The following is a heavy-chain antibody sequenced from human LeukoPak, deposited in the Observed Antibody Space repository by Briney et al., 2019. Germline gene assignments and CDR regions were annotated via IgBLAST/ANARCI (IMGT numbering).Heavy chain of an antibody. CDR1: GFTFSSYW. D-gene: IGHD4-23*01. V-gene: IGHV3-74*01. CDR2: INSDGSST. J-gene: IGHJ3*02. CDR3: ARSNSGGAFDI. Sequence: GGSLRLSCAASGFTFSSYWMHWVRQAPGKGLVWVSRINSDGSSTSYADSVKGRFTISRDNAKNTLYLQMNSLRAEDTAVYYCARSNSGGAFDIWGQGTMVTVSS.